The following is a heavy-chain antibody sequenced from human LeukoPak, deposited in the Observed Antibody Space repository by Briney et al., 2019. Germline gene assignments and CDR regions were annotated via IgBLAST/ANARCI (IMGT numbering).Heavy chain of an antibody. CDR2: LRRSSSFM. V-gene: IGHV3-21*01. CDR3: ARCTTGRTFGSLREIKRSREIDY. D-gene: IGHD1-1*01. J-gene: IGHJ4*02. Sequence: PGGSLRLSCGASGFTFSSYSMNWVRQAPGKGLGVVSSLRRSSSFMYYADSVKGRFTISRDNAKNSLYLQMNSLRVEDTAVYYCARCTTGRTFGSLREIKRSREIDYWGQGTLVTVSS. CDR1: GFTFSSYS.